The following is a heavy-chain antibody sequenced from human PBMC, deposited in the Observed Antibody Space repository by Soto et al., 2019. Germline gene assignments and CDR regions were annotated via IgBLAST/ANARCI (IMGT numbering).Heavy chain of an antibody. V-gene: IGHV3-7*05. Sequence: EVQLVESGGGLVQPGGSLRLSCVASGFTFSNYWMTWVRQAPGKGLEWVANIKQDGSVKWYVDSVKGRFTVSRDNGENKLYLQMTSLRAEETAVYYCARVRYYPDVSGYRWFDPWGQGTLVTVSS. J-gene: IGHJ5*02. CDR2: IKQDGSVK. CDR1: GFTFSNYW. D-gene: IGHD3-22*01. CDR3: ARVRYYPDVSGYRWFDP.